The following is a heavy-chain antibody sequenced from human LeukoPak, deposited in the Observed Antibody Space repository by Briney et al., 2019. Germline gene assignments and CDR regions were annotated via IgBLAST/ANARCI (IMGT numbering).Heavy chain of an antibody. CDR1: GGSISSYY. CDR3: AAGEVWFDP. Sequence: SETLSLTCTVSGGSISSYYWSWIRQPPGKGLEWIGYIYYRGSTNYNPSLKSRVTISVDTSTNQFSLNLNSVTAADTAVYYCAAGEVWFDPWGQGTLVTVSS. D-gene: IGHD3-10*01. J-gene: IGHJ5*02. V-gene: IGHV4-59*01. CDR2: IYYRGST.